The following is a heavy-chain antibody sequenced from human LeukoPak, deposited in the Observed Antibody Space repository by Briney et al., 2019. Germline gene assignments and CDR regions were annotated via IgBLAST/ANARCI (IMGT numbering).Heavy chain of an antibody. D-gene: IGHD1-1*01. CDR2: INPNSGET. CDR3: ARYNWNDVVSAIDY. J-gene: IGHJ4*02. V-gene: IGHV1-2*02. Sequence: ASVKVSCKASGYTLSGYYIHWVRQAPGQGLEWMGWINPNSGETNYAQKVQGGVTLTRDTSIRTFYMEVSRLRSDDTAVYFCARYNWNDVVSAIDYWGQGTLVTVSS. CDR1: GYTLSGYY.